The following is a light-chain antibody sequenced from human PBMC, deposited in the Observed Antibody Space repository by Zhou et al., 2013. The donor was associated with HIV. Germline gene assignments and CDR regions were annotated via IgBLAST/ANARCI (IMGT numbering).Light chain of an antibody. Sequence: EIVLTQSPVTLSLSPGERANLSCRASQSVSKYLAWYQQKPGQAPRLLIYGASSRATDIPDRFSGGGSGTDFILTISRLEPEDFAIYYCQQYGSSPLTFGGGTKVEIK. V-gene: IGKV3-20*01. CDR2: GAS. CDR3: QQYGSSPLT. J-gene: IGKJ4*01. CDR1: QSVSKY.